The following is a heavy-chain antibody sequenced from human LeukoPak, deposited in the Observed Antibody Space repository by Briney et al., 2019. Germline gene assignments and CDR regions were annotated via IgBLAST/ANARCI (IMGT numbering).Heavy chain of an antibody. V-gene: IGHV3-21*04. D-gene: IGHD6-19*01. CDR2: ISSSGSYI. Sequence: PGGSLRLSCGASGFTFSSHGMNWVRQAPGKGLEWVSFISSSGSYIYYADSVKGRFTISRDNAKNSLYLQMNSLRAEDTALYYCARESAVAIDYWGQGTLVTVSS. CDR1: GFTFSSHG. J-gene: IGHJ4*02. CDR3: ARESAVAIDY.